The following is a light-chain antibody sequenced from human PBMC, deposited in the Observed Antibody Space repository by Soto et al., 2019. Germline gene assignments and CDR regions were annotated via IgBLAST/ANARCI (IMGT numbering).Light chain of an antibody. J-gene: IGLJ1*01. CDR1: SSDVGTFNL. CDR2: EGT. CDR3: CSFAGTTTSGV. V-gene: IGLV2-23*01. Sequence: QSALTQPASVSGFLGQSITISCTGSSSDVGTFNLVSLFQQHPGKAPKLRIFEGTKRPSGGSARFSGSKTGKTASLTIPVLQADDDADYRCCSFAGTTTSGVFGTGQKVTVL.